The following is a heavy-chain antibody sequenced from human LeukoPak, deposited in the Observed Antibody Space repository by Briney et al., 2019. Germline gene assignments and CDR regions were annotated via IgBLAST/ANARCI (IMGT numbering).Heavy chain of an antibody. CDR3: ARALVPDS. V-gene: IGHV1-2*02. D-gene: IGHD2-8*02. J-gene: IGHJ4*02. CDR2: INPSSGGT. Sequence: ASVKVSCKAFGYSFNAYYMHWVRQAPGQGPEWMGWINPSSGGTNYAQKFQGRVTLTRDTSITTSYMALSRLTSDDTGMYYCARALVPDSWGQGTLVTVSS. CDR1: GYSFNAYY.